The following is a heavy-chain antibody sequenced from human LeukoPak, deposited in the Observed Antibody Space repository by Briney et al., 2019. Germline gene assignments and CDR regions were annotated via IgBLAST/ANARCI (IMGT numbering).Heavy chain of an antibody. V-gene: IGHV3-53*01. D-gene: IGHD2-2*01. CDR2: IYSGGNT. J-gene: IGHJ4*02. Sequence: TGGSLRLSCAASGFTVSINYMSWVRQAPAKGLEWVSVIYSGGNTYYADSVKGRFTISRDNSKNTVYLQMNSLRAEDTAVYYCARGETSSYDYWGQGTLVTVSS. CDR3: ARGETSSYDY. CDR1: GFTVSINY.